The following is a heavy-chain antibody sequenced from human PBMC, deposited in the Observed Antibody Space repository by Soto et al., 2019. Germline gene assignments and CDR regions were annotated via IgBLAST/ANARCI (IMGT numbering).Heavy chain of an antibody. CDR3: AKDLIRHSPAGLLFVAFDY. Sequence: GGSLRLSCAASGFTFSSYAMSWVRQAPGKGLEWVSAISGSGGSTYYADSVKGRFTISRDNSKNTLYLQMNSLRAEDTAVYYCAKDLIRHSPAGLLFVAFDYWGQGTLVTVSS. V-gene: IGHV3-23*01. CDR1: GFTFSSYA. CDR2: ISGSGGST. D-gene: IGHD2-21*02. J-gene: IGHJ4*02.